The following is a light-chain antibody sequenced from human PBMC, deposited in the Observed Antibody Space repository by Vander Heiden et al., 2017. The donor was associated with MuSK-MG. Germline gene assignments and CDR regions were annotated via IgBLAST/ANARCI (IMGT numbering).Light chain of an antibody. CDR3: QQYGSSPFT. Sequence: EIVLTQSPGTLSLSPGERATLSYSASQGVSSSYLAWYQQKPGQPPRLLIYGASSRATGIPDRFSGSGSGTDFTLTISRLESEDFAVYYCQQYGSSPFTFGPGTKVDIK. CDR1: QGVSSSY. CDR2: GAS. V-gene: IGKV3-20*01. J-gene: IGKJ3*01.